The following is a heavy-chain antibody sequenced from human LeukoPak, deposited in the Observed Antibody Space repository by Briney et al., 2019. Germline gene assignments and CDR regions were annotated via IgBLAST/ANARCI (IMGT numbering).Heavy chain of an antibody. J-gene: IGHJ3*02. D-gene: IGHD3-22*01. V-gene: IGHV3-48*04. Sequence: GGSLRLSCAASGFTFSSYAMSWVRQAPGKGLEWVSAISSSGSTIYYADSVKGRFTISRDNAKNSLYLQMNSLRAEDTAVYYCARDAFLRITMIVGRAFDIWGQGTMVTVSS. CDR2: ISSSGSTI. CDR3: ARDAFLRITMIVGRAFDI. CDR1: GFTFSSYA.